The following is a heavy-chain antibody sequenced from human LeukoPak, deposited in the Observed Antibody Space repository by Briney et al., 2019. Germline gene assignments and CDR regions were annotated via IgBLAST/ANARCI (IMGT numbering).Heavy chain of an antibody. V-gene: IGHV1-2*02. D-gene: IGHD3-3*01. J-gene: IGHJ4*02. Sequence: GASVKVSCKASGYTFTGYYMHWVRQAPGQGLEWMGWINPNSGGTNYAQKFQGRVTMTRDTSISTAYMELSRLRSDDTAVYYCARGRKYYDFWSGYTLDYWGQGTLVTVSS. CDR1: GYTFTGYY. CDR2: INPNSGGT. CDR3: ARGRKYYDFWSGYTLDY.